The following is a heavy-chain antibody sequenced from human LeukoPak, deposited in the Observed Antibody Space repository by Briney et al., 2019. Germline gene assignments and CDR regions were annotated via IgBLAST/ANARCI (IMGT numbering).Heavy chain of an antibody. J-gene: IGHJ4*02. CDR2: INHSGST. D-gene: IGHD6-19*01. Sequence: SWVRQPPGKGLEWIGEINHSGSTNYNPSLKSRVTISVDTSKNQFSLKLSSVTAADTAVYYCARGIAVAGLLWGQGTLVTVSS. V-gene: IGHV4-34*01. CDR3: ARGIAVAGLL.